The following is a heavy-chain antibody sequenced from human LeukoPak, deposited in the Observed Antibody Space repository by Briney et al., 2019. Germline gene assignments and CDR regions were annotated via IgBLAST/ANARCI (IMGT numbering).Heavy chain of an antibody. Sequence: ASVKVSCKASGYTFTSYDINWVRQATGQGLEWMGWMNPNSGNTGYAQKFQGRVTMTRNTSISTAYMELSSLRSEDTAVYYRARGLDYYGSGSYYTWFDPWGQGTLVTVSS. V-gene: IGHV1-8*01. CDR2: MNPNSGNT. D-gene: IGHD3-10*01. CDR3: ARGLDYYGSGSYYTWFDP. CDR1: GYTFTSYD. J-gene: IGHJ5*02.